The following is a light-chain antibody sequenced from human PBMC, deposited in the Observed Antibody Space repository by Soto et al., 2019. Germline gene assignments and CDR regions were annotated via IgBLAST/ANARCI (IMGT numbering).Light chain of an antibody. J-gene: IGKJ5*01. CDR1: QSVNNL. Sequence: IVLTQSPASLSVSPGERATLSCRASQSVNNLLAWYQQKPGQAPRLLIYGAFTRATGIPARFSGSGSGTEFTLTISSLQSEDFAVYYCQQYNKWPITFGPGTRLE. V-gene: IGKV3-15*01. CDR3: QQYNKWPIT. CDR2: GAF.